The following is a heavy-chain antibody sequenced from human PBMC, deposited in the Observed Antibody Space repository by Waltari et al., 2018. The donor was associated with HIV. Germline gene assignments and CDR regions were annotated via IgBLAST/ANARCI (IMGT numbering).Heavy chain of an antibody. CDR3: ARGAPGHYCSGGSCPYFDY. CDR1: GYTFTRYD. V-gene: IGHV1-8*02. CDR2: VNPYSGNT. J-gene: IGHJ4*02. Sequence: QVQLVQSGAEVRKPGASVKVSCEAYGYTFTRYDVNWLRRALGQGLEWMGWVNPYSGNTGYAKNFQGRVTMTRNTSISTAYMELSGLRSEDTAVYHCARGAPGHYCSGGSCPYFDYWGQGSLVTVSS. D-gene: IGHD2-15*01.